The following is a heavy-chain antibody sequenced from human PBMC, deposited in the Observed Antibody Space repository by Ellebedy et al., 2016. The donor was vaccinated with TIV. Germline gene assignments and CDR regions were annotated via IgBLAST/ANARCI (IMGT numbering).Heavy chain of an antibody. CDR2: ILYDEGSET. CDR3: AKDLRVRPPFSPGRGVSITVGYGMDG. Sequence: GGSLRLSXAASGFIFSNYGMHWVRQAPGKGLEWVAGILYDEGSETYSADSVKGRFTISRDNSKNTLHLQMNGLAADDTAVYYCAKDLRVRPPFSPGRGVSITVGYGMDGWGQGTTVTVSS. D-gene: IGHD3-10*01. V-gene: IGHV3-30*18. CDR1: GFIFSNYG. J-gene: IGHJ6*02.